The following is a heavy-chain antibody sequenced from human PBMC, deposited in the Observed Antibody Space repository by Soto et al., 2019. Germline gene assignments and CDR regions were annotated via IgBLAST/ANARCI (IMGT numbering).Heavy chain of an antibody. Sequence: PSETLSLTSTVAGGSISSGHFYWTWIRQPPGKGLEWIGHIFYSGSTYYNPSLKSRIAISVDTSRNQFSLKVNSVTAADTAVYYCARLTFFCSGGGRNYIFYGLDVRG. J-gene: IGHJ6*02. V-gene: IGHV4-30-4*01. CDR3: ARLTFFCSGGGRNYIFYGLDV. D-gene: IGHD2-15*01. CDR1: GGSISSGHFY. CDR2: IFYSGST.